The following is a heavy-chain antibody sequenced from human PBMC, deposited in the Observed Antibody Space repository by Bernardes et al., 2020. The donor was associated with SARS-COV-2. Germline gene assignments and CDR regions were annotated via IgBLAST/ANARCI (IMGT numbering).Heavy chain of an antibody. V-gene: IGHV1-18*01. CDR2: INTINGNT. Sequence: ASVKVSCKASGYSFASYGINWVRQAPGQGLEWMGWINTINGNTTYGRKFQGRVTMTADTSTSTAYMELRSLRSDDSAIYYCARDFSGLQHFDYWGQGTLVTVSS. D-gene: IGHD1-1*01. CDR1: GYSFASYG. J-gene: IGHJ4*02. CDR3: ARDFSGLQHFDY.